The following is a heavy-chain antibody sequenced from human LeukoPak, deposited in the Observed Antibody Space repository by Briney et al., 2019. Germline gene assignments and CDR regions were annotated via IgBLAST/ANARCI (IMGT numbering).Heavy chain of an antibody. D-gene: IGHD3-10*01. CDR2: INHSGST. J-gene: IGHJ4*02. Sequence: PSETLSLTCAVYGGSFSGYYWSWIRQPPGKGLEWIGEINHSGSTNYNPPLKSRVTISVDTSKNQFSLKLSSVTAADTAVYYCARAGYYYGSGSYYNFDYWGQGTLVTVSS. CDR1: GGSFSGYY. V-gene: IGHV4-34*01. CDR3: ARAGYYYGSGSYYNFDY.